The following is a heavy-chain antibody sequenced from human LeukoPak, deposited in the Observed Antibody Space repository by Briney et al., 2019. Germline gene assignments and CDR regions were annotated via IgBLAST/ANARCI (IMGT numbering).Heavy chain of an antibody. CDR3: ARDSSSGWVNY. CDR2: IYHSGST. J-gene: IGHJ4*02. Sequence: PSETLSLTCTVSGYSISSGYYWGWIRQPPGKGLEWIGSIYHSGSTYYNPSLKSRVTISVDTSKNQFSLKLSSVTAADTAVYYCARDSSSGWVNYWGRGTLVTVSS. V-gene: IGHV4-38-2*02. D-gene: IGHD6-19*01. CDR1: GYSISSGYY.